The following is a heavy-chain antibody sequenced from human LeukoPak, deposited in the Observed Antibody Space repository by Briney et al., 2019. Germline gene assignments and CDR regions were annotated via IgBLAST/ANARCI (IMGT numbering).Heavy chain of an antibody. CDR3: ARGSPSKYYYGSGSYGP. J-gene: IGHJ5*02. Sequence: SETLSLTCAVYGGSFSGYYWSWIRQPPGKGLAWIGEINHSGSTNYNPSLKSRVTISVDTSKNQFSLKLSSVTAADTAVYYCARGSPSKYYYGSGSYGPWGQGTLVTVSS. CDR2: INHSGST. V-gene: IGHV4-34*01. CDR1: GGSFSGYY. D-gene: IGHD3-10*01.